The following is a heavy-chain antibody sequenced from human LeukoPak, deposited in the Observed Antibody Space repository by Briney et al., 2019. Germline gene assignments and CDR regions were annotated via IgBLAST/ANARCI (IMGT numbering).Heavy chain of an antibody. Sequence: GASVKVSCKASGYTFTGYYMHWVRQAPGQGLEWMGWINPNSGGTNYAQKFQGRATMTRDTSISTAYMELSRLRSDDTAVYYCARVVRSGSSSRWFDPWGQGTLVTVSS. CDR3: ARVVRSGSSSRWFDP. V-gene: IGHV1-2*02. D-gene: IGHD1-26*01. CDR1: GYTFTGYY. CDR2: INPNSGGT. J-gene: IGHJ5*02.